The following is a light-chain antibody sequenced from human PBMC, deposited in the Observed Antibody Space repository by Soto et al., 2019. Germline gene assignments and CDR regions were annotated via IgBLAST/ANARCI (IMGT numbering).Light chain of an antibody. J-gene: IGLJ1*01. CDR2: KDS. Sequence: YELTQPPSVSVSPGQTARITCSGDALPKQYAYWYQQKPGQAPVLVIYKDSERPSGIPERFSGSSSGTTVTLTISGVQAEDEADYYCQSADSSGTYPYVFGTGTKVTVL. V-gene: IGLV3-25*03. CDR3: QSADSSGTYPYV. CDR1: ALPKQY.